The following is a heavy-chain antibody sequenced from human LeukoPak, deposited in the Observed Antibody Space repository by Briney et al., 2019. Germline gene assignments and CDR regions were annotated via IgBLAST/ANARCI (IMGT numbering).Heavy chain of an antibody. CDR2: ISGSGGST. CDR3: ARDQTYYYDSSGSYAFDI. CDR1: GFTFSSYA. V-gene: IGHV3-23*01. Sequence: PGGSLRLSCAASGFTFSSYAMSWVRQAPGKGLEWVSAISGSGGSTYYADSVKGRLTISRDNSKNTLYLQMNSLRAEDTAVYYCARDQTYYYDSSGSYAFDIWGQGTLVTVSS. D-gene: IGHD3-22*01. J-gene: IGHJ4*02.